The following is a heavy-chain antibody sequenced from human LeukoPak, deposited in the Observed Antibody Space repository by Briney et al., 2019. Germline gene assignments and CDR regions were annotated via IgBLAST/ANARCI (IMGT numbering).Heavy chain of an antibody. CDR3: ARGRGRWLPNNPIDY. D-gene: IGHD5-24*01. J-gene: IGHJ4*02. CDR2: ISDSGGSA. CDR1: GFTFNTYA. Sequence: GGSLRLSCAASGFTFNTYAMSWVRQAPGKGLEWVSAISDSGGSAYYADSVKGRFTISRDNSKNTLYLQMNSLRAEDTAVYYCARGRGRWLPNNPIDYWGQGTLVTVSS. V-gene: IGHV3-23*01.